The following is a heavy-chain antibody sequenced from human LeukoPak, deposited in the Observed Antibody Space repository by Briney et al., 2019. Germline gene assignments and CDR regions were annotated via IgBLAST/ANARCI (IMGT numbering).Heavy chain of an antibody. CDR3: ARTYCSSTSCDTFDY. D-gene: IGHD2-2*02. V-gene: IGHV1-69*05. CDR2: IIPIFGTA. J-gene: IGHJ4*02. CDR1: GGTFSSYA. Sequence: SVKVSCKASGGTFSSYAISWVRQAPVQGLEWMGGIIPIFGTANYAQKFQGRVTITTDESTSTAYMELSSLRSEDTAVYYCARTYCSSTSCDTFDYWGQGTLVTVSS.